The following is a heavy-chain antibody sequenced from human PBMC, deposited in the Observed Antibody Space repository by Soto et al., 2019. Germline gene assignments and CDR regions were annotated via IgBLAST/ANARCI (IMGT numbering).Heavy chain of an antibody. V-gene: IGHV3-30-3*01. D-gene: IGHD4-4*01. CDR2: ISYDGNKK. CDR1: GFTFSDYS. Sequence: VQLIQSGGGVVQPGRSLRLSCAASGFTFSDYSLHWVRQAPGKGLQWVALISYDGNKKDYADSVNGRFSVSRDNSRNTLYLQVNSPRPEDTAVYYCARDGSPYSEPHDAFDIWGQGTLVTVSS. J-gene: IGHJ3*02. CDR3: ARDGSPYSEPHDAFDI.